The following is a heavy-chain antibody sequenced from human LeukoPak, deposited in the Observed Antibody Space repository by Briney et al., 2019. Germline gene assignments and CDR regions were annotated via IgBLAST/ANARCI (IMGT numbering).Heavy chain of an antibody. Sequence: GRSLRLSCAASGFTFNNYAMSWVRQAPGKGPEWLSAISGSGGSTTDADSVKGRFTTSRDNSKSTLYLQMNSLRAEDTAIYYCAKIFHTDGYYLGEHLFDAWGQGTLVTVS. D-gene: IGHD3-22*01. CDR3: AKIFHTDGYYLGEHLFDA. CDR2: ISGSGGST. J-gene: IGHJ5*02. V-gene: IGHV3-23*01. CDR1: GFTFNNYA.